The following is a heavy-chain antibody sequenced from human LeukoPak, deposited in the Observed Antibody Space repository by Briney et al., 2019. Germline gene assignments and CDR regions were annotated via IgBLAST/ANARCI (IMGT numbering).Heavy chain of an antibody. Sequence: ASVRVSCKASGYTFTAYYLPWVRQAPGQGLEWMGWIDPKSGGTKIAQKFQGRVTMTRDTSMSTVYMELYSLRSDDTAVYSCARDPATSYYLDSWGQGILVTVSS. CDR2: IDPKSGGT. V-gene: IGHV1-2*02. CDR3: ARDPATSYYLDS. CDR1: GYTFTAYY. J-gene: IGHJ4*02.